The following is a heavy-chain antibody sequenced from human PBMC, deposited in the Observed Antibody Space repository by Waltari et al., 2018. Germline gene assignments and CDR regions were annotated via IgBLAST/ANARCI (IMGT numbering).Heavy chain of an antibody. CDR3: ARDWNWGFDY. Sequence: EVQLVESGGGLVQPGGSRRLACAAPGSRVSNNWMGWVRQAPGKGLEWVANMKEDGTQKYYVDSVRGRFTISRDNTKNTLYLQMNSLRVEDTAVYYCARDWNWGFDYWGQGTLVTVSS. CDR2: MKEDGTQK. D-gene: IGHD7-27*01. CDR1: GSRVSNNW. V-gene: IGHV3-7*01. J-gene: IGHJ4*02.